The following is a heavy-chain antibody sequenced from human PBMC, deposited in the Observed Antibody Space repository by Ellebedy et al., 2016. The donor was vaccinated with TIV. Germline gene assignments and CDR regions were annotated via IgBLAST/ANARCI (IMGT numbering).Heavy chain of an antibody. Sequence: ASVKVSCKTSGYIFTAYYIHWVRQAPGQGLEWMGWINPDSGGTNFPQKFQGSVTMTTDTSTSTVYMEVRSLRSDDTAVYYCATSLTPATYNYYGLDVWGQGTTVTVSS. D-gene: IGHD6-25*01. CDR1: GYIFTAYY. CDR3: ATSLTPATYNYYGLDV. V-gene: IGHV1-2*02. J-gene: IGHJ6*02. CDR2: INPDSGGT.